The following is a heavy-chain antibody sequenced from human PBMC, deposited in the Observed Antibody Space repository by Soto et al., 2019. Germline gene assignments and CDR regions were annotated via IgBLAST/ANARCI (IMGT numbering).Heavy chain of an antibody. Sequence: GASVKVSCKASGYTFTSYYMHWVRQAPGQGLEWMGIINPSGGSTSYAQKFQGRVTMTRDTSTSTVYMELSSLRSEDTAVYYCARDMNGITMIVVVTPSFQHWGQGTLVTVSS. CDR1: GYTFTSYY. V-gene: IGHV1-46*01. D-gene: IGHD3-22*01. J-gene: IGHJ1*01. CDR3: ARDMNGITMIVVVTPSFQH. CDR2: INPSGGST.